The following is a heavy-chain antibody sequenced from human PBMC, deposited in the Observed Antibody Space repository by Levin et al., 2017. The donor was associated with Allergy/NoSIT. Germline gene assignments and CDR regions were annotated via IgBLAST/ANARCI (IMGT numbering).Heavy chain of an antibody. CDR3: ANIDY. V-gene: IGHV3-30*18. CDR2: ISYDGSNK. CDR1: GFTFSSYD. J-gene: IGHJ4*02. Sequence: GESLKISCAASGFTFSSYDIHWVRQAPGKGLEWVAVISYDGSNKYYADSVKGRFTISRDNSKNTLYLHMNSLRAEDTAVYYCANIDYWGQGTLVTVSS.